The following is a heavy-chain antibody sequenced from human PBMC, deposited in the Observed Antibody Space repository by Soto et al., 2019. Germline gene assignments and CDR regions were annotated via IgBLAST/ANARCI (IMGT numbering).Heavy chain of an antibody. CDR2: IWYDGSNK. CDR1: GFTFSSYG. CDR3: ARDFITMVRGVPTTYYYFYGMDV. D-gene: IGHD3-10*01. Sequence: QVQLVESGGGVVQPGRSLRLSCAASGFTFSSYGMHWVRQAPGKGLEWVAVIWYDGSNKYYADSVKGRFTISRDNSKTALYLQMNSLSAEYTAVYYCARDFITMVRGVPTTYYYFYGMDVWGQGTTVTVSS. J-gene: IGHJ6*02. V-gene: IGHV3-33*01.